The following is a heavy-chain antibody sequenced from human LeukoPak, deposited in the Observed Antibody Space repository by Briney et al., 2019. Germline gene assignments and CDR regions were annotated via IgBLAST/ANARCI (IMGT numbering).Heavy chain of an antibody. J-gene: IGHJ6*03. CDR2: ISGSGGST. Sequence: PGGSLRLSCAASGFTFSSYEMNWVRQAPGKGLEWVSAISGSGGSTYYADSVKGRFTISRDNSKNTLYLQMNSLRAEDTAVYYCAKVEVLRFLEWHPYYMDVWGKGTTVTVSS. V-gene: IGHV3-23*01. D-gene: IGHD3-3*01. CDR3: AKVEVLRFLEWHPYYMDV. CDR1: GFTFSSYE.